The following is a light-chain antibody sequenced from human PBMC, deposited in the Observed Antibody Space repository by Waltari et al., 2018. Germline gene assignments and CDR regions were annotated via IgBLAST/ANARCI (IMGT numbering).Light chain of an antibody. Sequence: SSELTQDPAVSVALGQKVSITCQGKSLGTYFSTWYQQKPGQAPVLVFYGENNRPSGIPDRFSASRSGNTASLIITGAQAEDEADYYCQSRDSSANGVFGGGTKLTVL. CDR2: GEN. CDR3: QSRDSSANGV. J-gene: IGLJ3*02. CDR1: SLGTYF. V-gene: IGLV3-19*01.